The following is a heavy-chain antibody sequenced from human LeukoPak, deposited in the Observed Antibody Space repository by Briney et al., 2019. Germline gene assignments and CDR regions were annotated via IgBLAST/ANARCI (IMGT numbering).Heavy chain of an antibody. D-gene: IGHD4-11*01. CDR1: GGSISSSSYY. CDR2: IYYSGST. CDR3: VGHLPYSNYCNY. V-gene: IGHV4-39*01. Sequence: ASETLSLTCTVSGGSISSSSYYWGWIRQPPGKGLEWIASIYYSGSTYYNPSLKSRVSITVDTSRNQVSLKLNSVTAADTAVYYCVGHLPYSNYCNYWGQGTLVTVHS. J-gene: IGHJ4*02.